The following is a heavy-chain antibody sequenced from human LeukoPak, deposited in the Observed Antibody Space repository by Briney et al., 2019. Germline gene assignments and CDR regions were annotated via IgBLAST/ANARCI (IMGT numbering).Heavy chain of an antibody. CDR3: AKDQESNSGYGSTFDY. D-gene: IGHD5-12*01. J-gene: IGHJ4*02. CDR1: GFTFDDYA. CDR2: ISWNSGSI. V-gene: IGHV3-9*03. Sequence: GGSLRLSCAASGFTFDDYAMHWVRQAPGKGLEWVSGISWNSGSIGYADSVKGRFTISRDNAKNSLYLQMNSLRAEDMALYYCAKDQESNSGYGSTFDYWGQGTLVTVSS.